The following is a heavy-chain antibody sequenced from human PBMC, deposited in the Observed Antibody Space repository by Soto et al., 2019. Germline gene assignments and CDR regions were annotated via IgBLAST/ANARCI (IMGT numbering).Heavy chain of an antibody. D-gene: IGHD2-15*01. J-gene: IGHJ6*02. CDR3: ARDRIVVVVAAEYYYYGMDV. CDR1: GFTFSSYA. CDR2: ISYDGSNK. Sequence: GGSLRLSCAASGFTFSSYAMHWVRQAPGKGLEWVAVISYDGSNKYYADSVKGRFTISRDNSKNTLYLQMNSLRAEDTAVYYCARDRIVVVVAAEYYYYGMDVWGQGTTVTVSS. V-gene: IGHV3-30-3*01.